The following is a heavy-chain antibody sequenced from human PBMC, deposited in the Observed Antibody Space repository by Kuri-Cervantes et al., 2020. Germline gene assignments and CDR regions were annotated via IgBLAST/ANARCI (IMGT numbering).Heavy chain of an antibody. V-gene: IGHV4-30-4*01. CDR2: IYYSGST. D-gene: IGHD1-26*01. CDR1: GGSISSGDYY. J-gene: IGHJ3*02. CDR3: ARIVGALHAFDI. Sequence: SETLSLTCTVSGGSISSGDYYWSWIRQPPGKSLEWIGYIYYSGSTYYNPSLKSRVTMSVDTSKNQFSLKLSSVTAADTAVYYCARIVGALHAFDIWGQGTMVTVSS.